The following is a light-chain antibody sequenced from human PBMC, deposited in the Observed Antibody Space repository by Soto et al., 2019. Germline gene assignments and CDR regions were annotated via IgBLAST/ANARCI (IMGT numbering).Light chain of an antibody. CDR1: NIGSKS. J-gene: IGLJ2*01. Sequence: SYELTQPPSVSVAPGKTARITCGGNNIGSKSVHWYQQKPGQAPVLVIYYDSDRPSGIPARFSGSNSGNTATLTISRVEAGDEADYYSQVWDSSVVFGGGTQLTVL. V-gene: IGLV3-21*04. CDR2: YDS. CDR3: QVWDSSVV.